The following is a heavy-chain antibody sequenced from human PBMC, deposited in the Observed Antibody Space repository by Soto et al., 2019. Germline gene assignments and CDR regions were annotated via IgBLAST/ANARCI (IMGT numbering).Heavy chain of an antibody. V-gene: IGHV3-7*01. CDR3: ARERKTTLFGTIVSGAFDI. Sequence: EVQLVESGGGLVQSGGSLRLSCAASGFTFSNFRMSWVRQAPGKGLEWVANIKQDGSEKDYVDSLKGRFTISRDNAKNSLDLQMNSLRVEDTAVYYCARERKTTLFGTIVSGAFDIWGQGTLVTVTS. CDR2: IKQDGSEK. CDR1: GFTFSNFR. J-gene: IGHJ3*02. D-gene: IGHD6-19*01.